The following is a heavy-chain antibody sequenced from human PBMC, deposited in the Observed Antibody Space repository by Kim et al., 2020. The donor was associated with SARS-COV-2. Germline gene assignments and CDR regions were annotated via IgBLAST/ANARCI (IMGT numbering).Heavy chain of an antibody. D-gene: IGHD2-2*01. J-gene: IGHJ6*03. CDR1: GFTFSSYA. V-gene: IGHV3-23*01. CDR3: AKGRYDGHNYYYYYMDV. CDR2: ISGSGGST. Sequence: GGSLRLSCAASGFTFSSYAMSWVRQAPGKGLEWVSAISGSGGSTYYADSVKGRFTISRDNSKNTLYLQMNSLRAEDTAVYYCAKGRYDGHNYYYYYMDVWGKGTTVTVSS.